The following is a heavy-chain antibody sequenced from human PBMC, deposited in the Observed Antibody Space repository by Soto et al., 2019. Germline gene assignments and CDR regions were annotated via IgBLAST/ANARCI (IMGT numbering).Heavy chain of an antibody. Sequence: PGGSLRLSCSASGFTFSSYWMSWVRQAPGKGLEWVANIKQDGSEKYYVDSVKGRFTISRDNAKNSLYLQMNSLRAEDTAVYYCARVYRSGLLVYWGQGTLVTVSS. J-gene: IGHJ4*02. CDR2: IKQDGSEK. CDR1: GFTFSSYW. D-gene: IGHD2-15*01. V-gene: IGHV3-7*05. CDR3: ARVYRSGLLVY.